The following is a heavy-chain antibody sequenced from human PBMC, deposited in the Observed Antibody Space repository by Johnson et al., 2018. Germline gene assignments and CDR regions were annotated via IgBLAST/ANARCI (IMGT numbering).Heavy chain of an antibody. CDR2: ISSSSSTI. J-gene: IGHJ3*02. Sequence: VQLVESGGGLVKPGGSLRLSCAASGFTFSSYSMNWVRQAPGKGLEWVSSISSSSSTIYYADSVKGRFTISRDNAKNSLYLQRNSLGAEDTAWYYCASAHIVVVTAAYAFDIWGQGTMVTVSS. D-gene: IGHD2-21*02. CDR3: ASAHIVVVTAAYAFDI. CDR1: GFTFSSYS. V-gene: IGHV3-21*04.